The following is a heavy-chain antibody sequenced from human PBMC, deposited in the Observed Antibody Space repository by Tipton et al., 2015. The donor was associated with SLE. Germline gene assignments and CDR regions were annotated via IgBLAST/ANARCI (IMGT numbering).Heavy chain of an antibody. D-gene: IGHD6-13*01. CDR3: ARGYSSSFFDY. CDR2: IKQDGSEK. CDR1: GFTFSSYW. Sequence: SLRLSCAASGFTFSSYWMSWVRQAPGKGLGWVANIKQDGSEKYYVDSVKGRFTISRDNAKNSLYLQMNSLRAEDTALYYCARGYSSSFFDYWGQGTLVTVSS. J-gene: IGHJ4*02. V-gene: IGHV3-7*05.